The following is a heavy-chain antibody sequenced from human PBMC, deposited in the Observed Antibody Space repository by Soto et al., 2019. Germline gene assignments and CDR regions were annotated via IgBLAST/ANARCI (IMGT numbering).Heavy chain of an antibody. V-gene: IGHV1-69*13. D-gene: IGHD3-22*01. CDR3: ASPQLDYYDSSGPDAFDI. J-gene: IGHJ3*02. Sequence: SVKVSCKASGGTFSSYAISWVRQAPGQGLEWMGGIIPIFGTANYAQKFQGRVMITADESTSTAYMELSSLRSEDTAVYYCASPQLDYYDSSGPDAFDIWGQGTMVTVSS. CDR1: GGTFSSYA. CDR2: IIPIFGTA.